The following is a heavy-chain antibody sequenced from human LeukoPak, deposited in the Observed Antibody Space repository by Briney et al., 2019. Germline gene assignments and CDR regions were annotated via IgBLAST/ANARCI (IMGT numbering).Heavy chain of an antibody. CDR3: ARGRESSWYIGPSDY. D-gene: IGHD6-13*01. J-gene: IGHJ4*02. Sequence: GGSLRLSCAASGFSFSSYWMHWVRQAPGKGLVWVSRINSDGSSTIYADSVKGRFTISRDNAKNTLYLQMNSLRAEDTALYYCARGRESSWYIGPSDYWGQGTLVTVSS. CDR1: GFSFSSYW. CDR2: INSDGSST. V-gene: IGHV3-74*01.